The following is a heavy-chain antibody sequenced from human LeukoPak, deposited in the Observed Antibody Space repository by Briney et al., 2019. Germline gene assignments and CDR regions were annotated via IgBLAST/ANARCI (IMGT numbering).Heavy chain of an antibody. CDR3: ARDGPPDTIFGVSRFDP. CDR2: IYYSGST. CDR1: GGSISSGDYY. V-gene: IGHV4-30-4*08. D-gene: IGHD3-3*01. J-gene: IGHJ5*02. Sequence: PSQTLSLTCTVSGGSISSGDYYWSWIRQPPGKGLEWIGYIYYSGSTHYNPSLKSRVIISVDTSKNQFSLKLSSVTAADTAVYYCARDGPPDTIFGVSRFDPWGQGTLVTVSS.